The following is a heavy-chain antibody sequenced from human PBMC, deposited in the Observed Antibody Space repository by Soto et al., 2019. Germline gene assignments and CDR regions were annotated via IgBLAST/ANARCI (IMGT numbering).Heavy chain of an antibody. J-gene: IGHJ5*02. D-gene: IGHD3-9*01. CDR2: ISGGDGSSYYA. V-gene: IGHV3-21*01. CDR1: GFTFSNYA. Sequence: GGSLRLSCAASGFTFSNYAMSWVRQAPGKGLEWVSIISGGDGSSYYAYYADSVKGRFTISRDNAKNSLYLQMNSLRAEDTAVYYCARSAGRSLWGLRYFDWLLSNWFDPWGQGTLVTVSS. CDR3: ARSAGRSLWGLRYFDWLLSNWFDP.